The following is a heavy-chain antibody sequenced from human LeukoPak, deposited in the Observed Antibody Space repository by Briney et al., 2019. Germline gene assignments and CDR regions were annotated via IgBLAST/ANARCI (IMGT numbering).Heavy chain of an antibody. D-gene: IGHD1-26*01. CDR2: IYYSGST. CDR3: ARDPKTDSGSYSYFDY. V-gene: IGHV4-39*07. Sequence: SETLSLTCTVSGGSLSSSSYYWGWIRQPPGKGLEWIGSIYYSGSTYYNPSLKSRVTISVDTSKNQFSLKLSSVTAADTAVYYCARDPKTDSGSYSYFDYWGQGTLVTVSS. J-gene: IGHJ4*02. CDR1: GGSLSSSSYY.